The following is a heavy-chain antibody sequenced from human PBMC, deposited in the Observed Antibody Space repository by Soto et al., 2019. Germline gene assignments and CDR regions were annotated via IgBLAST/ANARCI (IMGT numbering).Heavy chain of an antibody. CDR3: TRESGGATHFDYFDY. CDR2: ISVYNGNT. J-gene: IGHJ4*02. V-gene: IGHV1-18*01. Sequence: QVQMVQSGAEAKEPGASVKVSCKASGYSFSSHGLSWVRQAPGQGLEWMGWISVYNGNTKYAQKFQDRVTLTRDTSTSTAYMELRSLRSDDTAVYFCTRESGGATHFDYFDYWGQGTLVTVSS. D-gene: IGHD3-10*01. CDR1: GYSFSSHG.